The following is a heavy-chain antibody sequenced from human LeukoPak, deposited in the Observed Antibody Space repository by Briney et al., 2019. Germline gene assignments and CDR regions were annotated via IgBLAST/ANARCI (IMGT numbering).Heavy chain of an antibody. D-gene: IGHD3-10*01. J-gene: IGHJ4*02. CDR1: GGSISSDY. Sequence: SETLSLTCTVSGGSISSDYWSWIRQPPGKGLEWIGYIYYSGSTNYNPSLKSRLTISLDTSKNQFSLKLSSVTAADTAVYYCARVDHYGSGSYYSPYFDYWGQGTLVTVPS. CDR2: IYYSGST. V-gene: IGHV4-59*01. CDR3: ARVDHYGSGSYYSPYFDY.